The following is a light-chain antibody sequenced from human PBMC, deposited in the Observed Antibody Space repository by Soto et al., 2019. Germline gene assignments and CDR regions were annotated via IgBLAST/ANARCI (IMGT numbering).Light chain of an antibody. CDR2: GAS. CDR1: QRVSSN. J-gene: IGKJ4*01. CDR3: QQYNASPPLT. Sequence: ELVMTRSPATLSLSPGEKATLSCRASQRVSSNLAWYQQKPGQAPRLLIFGASTRATGIPARFSGSGSGTEFTLIISSLQSEDAAIYYCQQYNASPPLTFGGGTKVDIK. V-gene: IGKV3-15*01.